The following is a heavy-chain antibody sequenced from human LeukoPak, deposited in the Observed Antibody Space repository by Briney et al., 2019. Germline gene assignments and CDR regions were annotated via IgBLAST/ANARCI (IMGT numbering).Heavy chain of an antibody. D-gene: IGHD4-17*01. V-gene: IGHV4-4*02. J-gene: IGHJ4*02. CDR1: GGSISGNNW. Sequence: SGTLSLTCAVSGGSISGNNWWSWVRQPPGKGLEWIGEISHSGSTGYNSSLKSRVTISVDKSKNQFSLKLSSVTAADTAVYYCARQRVTTGSFDYWGQGTLVTVSS. CDR3: ARQRVTTGSFDY. CDR2: ISHSGST.